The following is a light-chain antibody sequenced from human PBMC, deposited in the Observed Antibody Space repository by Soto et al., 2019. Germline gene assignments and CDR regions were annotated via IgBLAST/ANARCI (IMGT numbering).Light chain of an antibody. J-gene: IGKJ1*01. V-gene: IGKV3-11*01. CDR3: EQHSHWPPWT. CDR2: GAS. Sequence: EVVLPQSPATLSLSPGERATLSCRASQNVRTFLDWYQQKPGQAPRLLIYGASNRATGIPARFSVSGSGTDFTLTISGLEPEDFAVYYCEQHSHWPPWTFGQGTRVEIQ. CDR1: QNVRTF.